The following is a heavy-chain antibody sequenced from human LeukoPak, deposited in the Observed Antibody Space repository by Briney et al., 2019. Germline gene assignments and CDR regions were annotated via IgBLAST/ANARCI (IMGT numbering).Heavy chain of an antibody. CDR2: IYTIGST. J-gene: IGHJ4*02. CDR3: ARQTGSGLFILP. CDR1: GGSISSSNYY. D-gene: IGHD3/OR15-3a*01. Sequence: SETLSLTCTVSGGSISSSNYYWSWIRQPAGKGLEWIGRIYTIGSTNYNPSLKSRVSISVDTSKNQFSLKLSSVTAADTAVYYCARQTGSGLFILPGGQGTLVTVSS. V-gene: IGHV4-61*02.